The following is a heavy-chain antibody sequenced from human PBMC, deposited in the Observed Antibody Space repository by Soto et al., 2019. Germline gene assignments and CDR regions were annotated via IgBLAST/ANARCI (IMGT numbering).Heavy chain of an antibody. V-gene: IGHV1-18*01. CDR3: ARAPPLRYFDGTSDY. CDR2: ISAYNGNT. D-gene: IGHD3-9*01. CDR1: GYTFTSYV. J-gene: IGHJ4*02. Sequence: GASVKVSCKASGYTFTSYVISWVRQAPGQGLEWMGWISAYNGNTNYAQKLQGRVTMTTDTSTSTAYMELRSLRSDDTAVYYCARAPPLRYFDGTSDYWGQGTLVTVPS.